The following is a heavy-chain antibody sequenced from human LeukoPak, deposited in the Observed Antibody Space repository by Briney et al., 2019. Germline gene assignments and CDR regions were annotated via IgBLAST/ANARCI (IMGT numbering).Heavy chain of an antibody. D-gene: IGHD5-18*01. CDR3: ARLVSYGYNS. Sequence: GSLRLSCAASGFTVSSAYMSWVRQAPGKGLERVSVVYAGGTTYYTDSVKDRFTISRDNSKNTVYLQMNSLRAEDTAVYYCARLVSYGYNSWGQGTLVTVSS. J-gene: IGHJ4*02. CDR2: VYAGGTT. V-gene: IGHV3-66*04. CDR1: GFTVSSAY.